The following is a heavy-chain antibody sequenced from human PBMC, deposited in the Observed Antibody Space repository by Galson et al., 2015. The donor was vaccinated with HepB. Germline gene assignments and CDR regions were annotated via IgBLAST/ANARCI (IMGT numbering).Heavy chain of an antibody. CDR2: ISSNGDST. Sequence: SLRLSCAASGSAFDTHAMSWVRQAPGRGLEWLSGISSNGDSTFYADSVKGRFTVSRDNSNNMLYLQMNSLRAEDAGLYFCAKGYGLFDSWGQGILVTVSS. J-gene: IGHJ5*01. D-gene: IGHD5-18*01. CDR1: GSAFDTHA. CDR3: AKGYGLFDS. V-gene: IGHV3-23*01.